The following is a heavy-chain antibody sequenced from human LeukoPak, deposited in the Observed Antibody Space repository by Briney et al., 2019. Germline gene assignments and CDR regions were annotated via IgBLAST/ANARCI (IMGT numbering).Heavy chain of an antibody. D-gene: IGHD1-26*01. Sequence: ASVKVSCKASGYTFTSYGISWVRQAPGQGLEWMGWINPSSGGTNYAQKFQGRVTMARDTSISTAYMELNSLISDDTAVYYCAVTWDQWGQGTLVTVSS. CDR2: INPSSGGT. CDR3: AVTWDQ. J-gene: IGHJ4*02. CDR1: GYTFTSYG. V-gene: IGHV1-2*02.